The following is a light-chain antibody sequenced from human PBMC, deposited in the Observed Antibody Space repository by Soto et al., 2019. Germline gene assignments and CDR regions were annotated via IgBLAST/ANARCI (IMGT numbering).Light chain of an antibody. J-gene: IGLJ2*01. V-gene: IGLV2-23*03. Sequence: QSALTQPASVSGSPGQSITISCTGTSSDVGSYNLVSWCQQHPGKAPKLMIYEGSKRPSGVSNRFSGSKSGNTASLTISGLQAEDEAEYYCCSYAGSSTFVVFGGGTKLTVL. CDR2: EGS. CDR1: SSDVGSYNL. CDR3: CSYAGSSTFVV.